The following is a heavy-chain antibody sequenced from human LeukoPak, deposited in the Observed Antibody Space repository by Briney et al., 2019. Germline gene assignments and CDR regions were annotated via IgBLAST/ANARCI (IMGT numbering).Heavy chain of an antibody. D-gene: IGHD3-10*01. J-gene: IGHJ4*02. V-gene: IGHV3-30*18. CDR2: ISYDGSNK. Sequence: GGSLRLSCAAPGFTFSSYGMHWVRQAPGKGLEWVAVISYDGSNKYYADSVKGRFTISRDNSKNTLYLQMNSLRAEDTAVYYCAKGPRDQPFDYWGQGTLVTVSS. CDR3: AKGPRDQPFDY. CDR1: GFTFSSYG.